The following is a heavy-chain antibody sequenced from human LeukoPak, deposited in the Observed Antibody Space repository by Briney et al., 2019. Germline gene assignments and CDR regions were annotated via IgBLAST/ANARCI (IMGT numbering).Heavy chain of an antibody. CDR3: ARERGYYDSSGYGDDY. J-gene: IGHJ4*02. CDR2: ISSSGSTI. V-gene: IGHV3-48*03. CDR1: GFTFSSYE. Sequence: GGSLRLSCAASGFTFSSYEMNWVRQAPGKGLEWVSYISSSGSTIYYADSAKGRFTISRDNAKNSLYLQMNSLRAEDTAVYYCARERGYYDSSGYGDDYWGQGTLVTVSS. D-gene: IGHD3-22*01.